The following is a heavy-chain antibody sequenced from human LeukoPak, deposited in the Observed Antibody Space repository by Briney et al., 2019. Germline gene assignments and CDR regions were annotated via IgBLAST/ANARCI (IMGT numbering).Heavy chain of an antibody. V-gene: IGHV1-2*02. Sequence: ASVKVSCKASGYTFTGYYMHWVRQAPGQGLEWMGWINPNSGGTNYAQKFQGRVTMTRDTSICTAYMELSRLRSDDTAVYYCARDRTAAITNWFDPWGQGTLVTVSS. J-gene: IGHJ5*02. D-gene: IGHD2-2*02. CDR3: ARDRTAAITNWFDP. CDR1: GYTFTGYY. CDR2: INPNSGGT.